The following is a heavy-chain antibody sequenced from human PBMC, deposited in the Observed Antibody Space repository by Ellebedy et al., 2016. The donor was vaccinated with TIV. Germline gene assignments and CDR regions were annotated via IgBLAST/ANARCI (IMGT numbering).Heavy chain of an antibody. CDR2: IYYIGST. J-gene: IGHJ4*02. D-gene: IGHD6-13*01. V-gene: IGHV4-59*01. CDR3: ALGGSSWYLYDY. CDR1: GGSTSSYY. Sequence: SETLSPTXTVPGGSTSSYYWSWIRQPPGKGLEWIGYIYYIGSTNYNPSLKSRVTISVDTSKNQFSLKLGSVTAADTAVYYCALGGSSWYLYDYWGQGTLVTVSS.